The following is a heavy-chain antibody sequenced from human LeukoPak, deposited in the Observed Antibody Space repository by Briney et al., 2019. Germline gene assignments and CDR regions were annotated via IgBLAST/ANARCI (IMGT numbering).Heavy chain of an antibody. Sequence: GGSLRLSCAAFGFTFSRYWMSWVRQAPGKRLEWVANIKHDGSEKYYVDSVKGRFTISRDNAKNSLSLQMNSLRVEDTALYYCARESDHSNYPGTFDHWGQGTLVAVSS. CDR1: GFTFSRYW. D-gene: IGHD4-11*01. V-gene: IGHV3-7*01. CDR2: IKHDGSEK. J-gene: IGHJ4*02. CDR3: ARESDHSNYPGTFDH.